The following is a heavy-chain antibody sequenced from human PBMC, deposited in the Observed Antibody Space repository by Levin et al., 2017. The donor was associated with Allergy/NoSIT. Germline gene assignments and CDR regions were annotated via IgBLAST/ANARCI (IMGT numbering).Heavy chain of an antibody. CDR2: IKQDGSEK. CDR3: ARDDGGLLRSYDAFDI. Sequence: GGSLRLSCAASGFTFSSYWMSWVRQAPGKGLEWVANIKQDGSEKYYVDSVKGRFTISRDNAKNSLYLQMNSLRAEDTAVYYCARDDGGLLRSYDAFDIWGQGTMVTVSS. CDR1: GFTFSSYW. V-gene: IGHV3-7*01. D-gene: IGHD3-3*01. J-gene: IGHJ3*02.